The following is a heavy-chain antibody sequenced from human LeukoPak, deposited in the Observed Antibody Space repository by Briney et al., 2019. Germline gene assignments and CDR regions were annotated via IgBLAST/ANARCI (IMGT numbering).Heavy chain of an antibody. V-gene: IGHV5-51*01. CDR3: ARPRIVGAHRGGFDY. CDR2: IYPGDSET. CDR1: GYSFTGYW. Sequence: GESLKISCKGSGYSFTGYWIGWVRQMPGKGLEWMRIIYPGDSETRYSPSFQGQVTISADKSITTAFLQWNSLKASDTAMYYCARPRIVGAHRGGFDYWGRGTLVTVSS. J-gene: IGHJ4*02. D-gene: IGHD1-26*01.